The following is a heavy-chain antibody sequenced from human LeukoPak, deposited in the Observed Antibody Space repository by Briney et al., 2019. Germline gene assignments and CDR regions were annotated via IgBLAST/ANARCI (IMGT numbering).Heavy chain of an antibody. J-gene: IGHJ4*02. Sequence: PGGSLRLSCAASGFTFSSYAMSWVRQAPGKGLEWVSAISGSGGSTYYADSVKGRFTISRDNSKNTLYLQMNSLRAEDTAVYYCARVGGYSYGFSAVSEEAPDYWGQGTLVTVSP. D-gene: IGHD5-18*01. CDR2: ISGSGGST. CDR1: GFTFSSYA. CDR3: ARVGGYSYGFSAVSEEAPDY. V-gene: IGHV3-23*01.